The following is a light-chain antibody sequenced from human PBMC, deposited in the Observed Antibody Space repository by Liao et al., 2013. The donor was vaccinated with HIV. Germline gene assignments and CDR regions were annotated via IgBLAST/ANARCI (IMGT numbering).Light chain of an antibody. V-gene: IGLV3-21*01. CDR3: QVWDSGSGDVYV. Sequence: SYVLTQPPSVSVAPGKTARITCGGNNIGSKTVHWYQQRPGQAPVLVIYYDSDRPSGIPERFSGSNSGNTATLTISRVEAGDEADYYCQVWDSGSGDVYVFGTGTKVTVL. CDR1: NIGSKT. CDR2: YDS. J-gene: IGLJ1*01.